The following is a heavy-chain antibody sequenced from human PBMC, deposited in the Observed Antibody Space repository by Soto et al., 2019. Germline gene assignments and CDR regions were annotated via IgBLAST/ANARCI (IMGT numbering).Heavy chain of an antibody. D-gene: IGHD3-22*01. CDR3: ARQTDSYYTFDAFDI. J-gene: IGHJ3*02. V-gene: IGHV4-39*01. CDR1: GGSISSSTYY. CDR2: IYYSGST. Sequence: PSETLSLTCTVSGGSISSSTYYWGWIRQSPGKGLEWIGSIYYSGSTNYNPSLESRVTISVDTSKNQFSLKLSSVTAADTAVYYCARQTDSYYTFDAFDIWGQGTMVTVSS.